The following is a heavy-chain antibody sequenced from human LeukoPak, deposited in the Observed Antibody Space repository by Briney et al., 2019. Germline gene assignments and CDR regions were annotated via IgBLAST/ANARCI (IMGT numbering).Heavy chain of an antibody. CDR3: AELYSSGP. J-gene: IGHJ5*02. CDR2: INHSGST. CDR1: GESFSGYY. V-gene: IGHV4-34*01. Sequence: PSETLSLTCAVYGESFSGYYWSWIRQPPGKGLEWIGEINHSGSTNYNPSLKSRVTILVDTSKNQFSLKLSSVTAADTAVYYCAELYSSGPWGQGTLVTVSS. D-gene: IGHD3-22*01.